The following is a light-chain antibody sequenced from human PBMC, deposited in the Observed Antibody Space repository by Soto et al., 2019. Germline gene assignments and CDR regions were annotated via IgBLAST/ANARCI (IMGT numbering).Light chain of an antibody. Sequence: QSALTQPASVSGSPGQSITISCTGTSSDVGDYNYVSWYQQHPGKAPKLMIYDVSNRPSGVSNRFSGAKSGSTASLTISGLQAEYEADYYWSSYTSGTTRVFGTGTKLTDL. CDR1: SSDVGDYNY. CDR2: DVS. J-gene: IGLJ1*01. CDR3: SSYTSGTTRV. V-gene: IGLV2-14*01.